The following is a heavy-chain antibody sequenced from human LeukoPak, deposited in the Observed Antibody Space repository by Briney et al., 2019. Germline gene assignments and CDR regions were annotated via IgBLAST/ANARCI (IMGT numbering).Heavy chain of an antibody. CDR2: IYNFGST. CDR3: ARDLHYYVAMDV. D-gene: IGHD3-10*02. V-gene: IGHV4-4*08. CDR1: GGSISSYY. Sequence: PSETLSLTCTVSGGSISSYYWSWIRQSPGKGLEWVGHIYNFGSTNYNPSLKSRVTISVDTSKNQFSLKLSSVTAADTAVYYCARDLHYYVAMDVWGQGTTVTVSS. J-gene: IGHJ6*02.